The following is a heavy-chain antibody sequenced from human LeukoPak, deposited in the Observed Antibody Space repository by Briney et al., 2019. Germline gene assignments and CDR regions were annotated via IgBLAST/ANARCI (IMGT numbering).Heavy chain of an antibody. CDR3: AKDRPNYYGSNGHYYKLNGDC. Sequence: PGGSLRLSCAASGFTFSSYAMSWVRQAPGKGLEWVSAISGSGFTYYADSVKGRFTISRDNSKNTLYLQMNSLRAEDTAVYYCAKDRPNYYGSNGHYYKLNGDCWGQGTLVTVSS. V-gene: IGHV3-23*01. CDR2: ISGSGFT. CDR1: GFTFSSYA. J-gene: IGHJ4*02. D-gene: IGHD3-22*01.